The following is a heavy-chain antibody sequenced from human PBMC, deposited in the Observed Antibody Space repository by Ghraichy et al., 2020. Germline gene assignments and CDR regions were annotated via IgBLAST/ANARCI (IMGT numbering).Heavy chain of an antibody. D-gene: IGHD3-10*01. CDR3: ARTQGVQGALTWWFDP. Sequence: ASVKVSCKASGYTLTNYDINWVRQATGQGLEWMGWMNPNSGNLGYAEKFQGRVTMTRNTSISTVYMELSSLRSEDTAVYYCARTQGVQGALTWWFDPWGQGTLVTVSS. V-gene: IGHV1-8*01. CDR2: MNPNSGNL. CDR1: GYTLTNYD. J-gene: IGHJ5*02.